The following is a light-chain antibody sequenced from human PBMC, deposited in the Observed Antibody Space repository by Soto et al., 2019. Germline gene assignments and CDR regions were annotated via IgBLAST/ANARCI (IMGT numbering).Light chain of an antibody. CDR2: GVS. V-gene: IGKV3-15*01. CDR1: ESLFGF. CDR3: QSYNDWPFA. Sequence: DIVLTQSPATLSVSPGDRVTLSCRASESLFGFLAWYQQKPGQAPRLLMYGVSTRATGITARFSGGGSATDFTLAISSLQSEDSAFYFCQSYNDWPFASGLGTRLEI. J-gene: IGKJ2*01.